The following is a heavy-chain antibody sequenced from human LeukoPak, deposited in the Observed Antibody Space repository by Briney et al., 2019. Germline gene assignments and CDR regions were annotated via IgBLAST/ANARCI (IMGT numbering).Heavy chain of an antibody. Sequence: AGGSLTLSGGASEFTFSSYAMTWVRQAPGKGLEWVSGISAGGGTTYYADSVKGRFSISRDNSKKTVYLQMNSLRAEDTAVYYCAKDSCGWSHIYMDVWGKGTTVTVSS. V-gene: IGHV3-23*01. J-gene: IGHJ6*03. CDR2: ISAGGGTT. D-gene: IGHD6-19*01. CDR3: AKDSCGWSHIYMDV. CDR1: EFTFSSYA.